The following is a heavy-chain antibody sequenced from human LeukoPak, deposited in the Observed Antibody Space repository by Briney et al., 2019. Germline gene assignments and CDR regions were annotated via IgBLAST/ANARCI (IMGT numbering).Heavy chain of an antibody. CDR1: GFTFSSYG. Sequence: GGSLRLSCAASGFTFSSYGMHWVRQAPGKGLEWVAFIRYDGSNKYYADSVKGRFTISRDNSKNTLYLQMNSLRAEDTAVYYYAFRVYYDSSGDDYWGQGTLVTVSS. D-gene: IGHD3-22*01. V-gene: IGHV3-30*02. CDR2: IRYDGSNK. J-gene: IGHJ4*02. CDR3: AFRVYYDSSGDDY.